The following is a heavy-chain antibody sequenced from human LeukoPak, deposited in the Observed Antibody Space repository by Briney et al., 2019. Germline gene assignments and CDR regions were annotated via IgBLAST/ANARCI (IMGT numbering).Heavy chain of an antibody. CDR1: GYTFISYG. V-gene: IGHV1-18*01. D-gene: IGHD1-26*01. CDR2: ISPYTTKT. Sequence: ASVKVSCKASGYTFISYGITWVRQAPGQGLEWMGWISPYTTKTNYAQSLQGRVTMTTDTSTSTAYMELRSLRSDDTAVYYCAREGGVGPTSPPDYYSYQMDVWGKGTTLTVSS. CDR3: AREGGVGPTSPPDYYSYQMDV. J-gene: IGHJ6*03.